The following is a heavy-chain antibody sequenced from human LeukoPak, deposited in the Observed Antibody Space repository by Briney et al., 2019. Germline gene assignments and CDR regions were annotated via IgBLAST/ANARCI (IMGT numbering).Heavy chain of an antibody. Sequence: ASVKVSCKASRYTFTSYGISWVRQAPGQGLEWMGWISAYNGNTNYAQKLQGRVTMTTDTSTSTAYMELRSLRSDDTAVYYCARVVSYEYSSSPEDFDYWGQGTLVTVSS. D-gene: IGHD6-6*01. J-gene: IGHJ4*02. CDR3: ARVVSYEYSSSPEDFDY. CDR1: RYTFTSYG. V-gene: IGHV1-18*01. CDR2: ISAYNGNT.